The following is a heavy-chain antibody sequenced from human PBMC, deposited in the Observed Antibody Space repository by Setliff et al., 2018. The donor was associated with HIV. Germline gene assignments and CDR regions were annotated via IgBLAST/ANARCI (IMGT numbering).Heavy chain of an antibody. CDR3: ARGVVDYDFWSGSGDYYYMDV. D-gene: IGHD3-3*01. CDR1: GYSISSGYY. Sequence: PSETLSLTCAVSGYSISSGYYWAWIRQSPGKGLDWIGSIHHSGTTYYNPSLKSRVSISVDRSKNQFSLRLSSVTAADTAVYYCARGVVDYDFWSGSGDYYYMDVWGKGTTVTVSS. J-gene: IGHJ6*03. V-gene: IGHV4-38-2*01. CDR2: IHHSGTT.